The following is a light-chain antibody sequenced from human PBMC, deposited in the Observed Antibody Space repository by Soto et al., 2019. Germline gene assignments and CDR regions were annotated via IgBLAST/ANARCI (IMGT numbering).Light chain of an antibody. Sequence: QSALTQPASVSGSPGQLITISCTGTSRDVGGYNYVSWYQHRPGEVPKLIIYDVGNRPSGVSDRFSGSKSGDTASLTISGLRAEDEADYYCNSYRNTAARYVFGTGTKVTVL. J-gene: IGLJ1*01. CDR2: DVG. CDR1: SRDVGGYNY. CDR3: NSYRNTAARYV. V-gene: IGLV2-14*03.